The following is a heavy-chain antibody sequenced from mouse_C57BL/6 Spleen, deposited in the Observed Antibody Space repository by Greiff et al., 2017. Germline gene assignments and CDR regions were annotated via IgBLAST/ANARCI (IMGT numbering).Heavy chain of an antibody. CDR2: IDPENGDT. V-gene: IGHV14-4*01. D-gene: IGHD2-4*01. Sequence: EVQLVESGAELVRPGASVKLSCTASGFNIKDDYMHWVKQRPEQGLEWIGWIDPENGDTEYASKFQGKATITADTSSNTAYLQLSSLTAADTAVYYCTTNDSFAYWGQGTLVTVSA. J-gene: IGHJ3*01. CDR3: TTNDSFAY. CDR1: GFNIKDDY.